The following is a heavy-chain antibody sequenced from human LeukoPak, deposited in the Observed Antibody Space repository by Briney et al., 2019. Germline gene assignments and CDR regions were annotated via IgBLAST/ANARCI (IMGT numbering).Heavy chain of an antibody. CDR3: ANLPKSSGQDY. D-gene: IGHD6-19*01. J-gene: IGHJ4*02. CDR1: GFTFSSYA. CDR2: ISGSGGST. Sequence: GGSLRLSCAASGFTFSSYAMSWVRQAPGKGLEWVSAISGSGGSTYYADSVKGRFAISRDNSKNTLYLQMNSLRAEDTAVYYCANLPKSSGQDYWGQGTLVTVSS. V-gene: IGHV3-23*01.